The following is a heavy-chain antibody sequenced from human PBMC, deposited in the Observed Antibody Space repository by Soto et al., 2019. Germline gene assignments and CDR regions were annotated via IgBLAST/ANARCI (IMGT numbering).Heavy chain of an antibody. CDR3: ARGQELLVGHRKVVYYYYMDV. Sequence: QVQLQESGPGLVKPSQTLSLTCTVSGGSISSGGYYWSWIRQHPGKGLEWIGYIYYSGSTYYNPSLKSRVTISVDTSKHQFSLKLSSVTAADTAVYYCARGQELLVGHRKVVYYYYMDVWGKGTTVTVSS. D-gene: IGHD3-10*01. CDR1: GGSISSGGYY. J-gene: IGHJ6*03. V-gene: IGHV4-31*03. CDR2: IYYSGST.